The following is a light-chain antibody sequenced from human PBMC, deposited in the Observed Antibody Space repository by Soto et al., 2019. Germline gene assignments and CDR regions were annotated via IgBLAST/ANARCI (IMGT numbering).Light chain of an antibody. J-gene: IGLJ1*01. V-gene: IGLV1-40*01. Sequence: QSVLTQPPSVSGAPGQGVTISCTGSSSSIGAGYDVHWYQQVPGTAPKLLIYGNNNRPSGVPDRFSGSKSGTSASLAITGLQAEDEADYYCQSYDSSLSDFHVFGTGTKLTVL. CDR3: QSYDSSLSDFHV. CDR1: SSSIGAGYD. CDR2: GNN.